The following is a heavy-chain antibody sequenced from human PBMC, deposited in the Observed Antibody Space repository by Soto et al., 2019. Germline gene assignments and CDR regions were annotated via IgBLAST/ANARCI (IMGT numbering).Heavy chain of an antibody. D-gene: IGHD2-15*01. CDR1: GGSFSGYY. CDR3: ARGGRYCTGGSCRYERVVGSHYYYYGMDV. V-gene: IGHV4-34*01. Sequence: SETLSLTCAVYGGSFSGYYWSWIRQPPGKGLEWIGEINHSGSTNYNPSLKSRVTISVDTSKNQFSLKLSSVTAADTAVYYCARGGRYCTGGSCRYERVVGSHYYYYGMDVWGQGTTVTVSS. CDR2: INHSGST. J-gene: IGHJ6*02.